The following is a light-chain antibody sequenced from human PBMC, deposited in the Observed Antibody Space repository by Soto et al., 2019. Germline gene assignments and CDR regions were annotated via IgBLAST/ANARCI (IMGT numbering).Light chain of an antibody. CDR1: QSLLHSSDNRNY. J-gene: IGKJ1*01. Sequence: EIVMAQFPETLAVSVGERATIKCRSSQSLLHSSDNRNYLTWYQQKPGQPPKLLLYWASTRHSGVPDRFSGSGSGTDFTLTINSLQAEDVAVYYCQQYYSTPWTFGQGTKVEIK. V-gene: IGKV4-1*01. CDR2: WAS. CDR3: QQYYSTPWT.